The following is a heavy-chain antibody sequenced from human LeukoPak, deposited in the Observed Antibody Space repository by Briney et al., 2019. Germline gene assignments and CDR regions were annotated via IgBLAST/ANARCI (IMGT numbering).Heavy chain of an antibody. V-gene: IGHV1-46*01. J-gene: IGHJ4*02. Sequence: ASVKVSCKASGYTFTNYYMYWLRQAPGQGLEWMGIINPGTGSTSYAQKFQGRVTMTRDTSTSTVYMELSRLRSEDTAVYYCARAYYYDSSGFYPGGDFWGQGTLVTVSS. D-gene: IGHD3-22*01. CDR2: INPGTGST. CDR3: ARAYYYDSSGFYPGGDF. CDR1: GYTFTNYY.